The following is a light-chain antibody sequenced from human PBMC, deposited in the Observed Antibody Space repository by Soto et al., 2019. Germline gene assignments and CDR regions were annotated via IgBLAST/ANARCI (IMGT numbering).Light chain of an antibody. Sequence: NFMLTQPHSVSESPGKTVTISCTRSSGSIASHYVQWYQQRPGSASTTVIYEDNLRPSGVPDRFSGSVDSSSNSASLTISGLKTEDEADYYCQSYDSSNHVVFGGGTKLTVL. CDR2: EDN. V-gene: IGLV6-57*04. J-gene: IGLJ2*01. CDR1: SGSIASHY. CDR3: QSYDSSNHVV.